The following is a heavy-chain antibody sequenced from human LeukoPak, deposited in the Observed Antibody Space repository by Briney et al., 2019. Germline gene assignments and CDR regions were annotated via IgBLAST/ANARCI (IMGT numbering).Heavy chain of an antibody. D-gene: IGHD1-1*01. Sequence: GASVKVSCKASGYTFTGYYMHWVRQAPGQGLEWTGRINPNSGGTNYAQKFQGRVTMTRDTSISTAYMELSSLMSDDTAVYYCATTYSTVFDYWGQGTLVTVSS. CDR3: ATTYSTVFDY. J-gene: IGHJ4*02. CDR2: INPNSGGT. V-gene: IGHV1-2*06. CDR1: GYTFTGYY.